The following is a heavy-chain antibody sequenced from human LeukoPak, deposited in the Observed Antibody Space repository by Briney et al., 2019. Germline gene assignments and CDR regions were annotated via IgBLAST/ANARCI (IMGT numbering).Heavy chain of an antibody. CDR3: AKDYWFDCSSTSCPSANAFDI. V-gene: IGHV3-30*02. D-gene: IGHD2-2*01. CDR1: GFTFSSYG. J-gene: IGHJ3*02. Sequence: PGGSLRLSCAASGFTFSSYGMHWVRQAPGKGLEWVAFIRYDGSNKYYADSVKGRFTISRDNSKNTLYLQMNSLRAEDTAVYYCAKDYWFDCSSTSCPSANAFDIWGQGTMVTVSS. CDR2: IRYDGSNK.